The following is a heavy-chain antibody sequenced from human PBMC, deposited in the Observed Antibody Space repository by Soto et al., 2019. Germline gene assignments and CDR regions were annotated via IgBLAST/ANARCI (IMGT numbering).Heavy chain of an antibody. CDR1: GGSINSRYW. Sequence: SETLSLTCAVSGGSINSRYWWCWVRQSPGKGLEWIGEIYHSGCTNYNPSLKSRVTISVDKSKNQFSLNLNSVTAADTAVYYCARDQNGSGNYYTRYFDYWGQGTLVTVS. V-gene: IGHV4-4*02. J-gene: IGHJ4*02. CDR2: IYHSGCT. D-gene: IGHD3-10*01. CDR3: ARDQNGSGNYYTRYFDY.